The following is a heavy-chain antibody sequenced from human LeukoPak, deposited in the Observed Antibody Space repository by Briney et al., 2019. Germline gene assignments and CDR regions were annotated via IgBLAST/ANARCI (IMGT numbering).Heavy chain of an antibody. CDR2: IIPIFGTA. CDR1: GGTFSSYA. V-gene: IGHV1-69*13. CDR3: ARGRGIAVAGTSRYYGMDV. J-gene: IGHJ6*02. D-gene: IGHD6-19*01. Sequence: GVSVKVSCKASGGTFSSYAISWVRQAPGQGLEWMGGIIPIFGTANYAQKFQGRVTITADESTSTAYMELSSLRSEDTAVYYCARGRGIAVAGTSRYYGMDVWGQGTTVTVSS.